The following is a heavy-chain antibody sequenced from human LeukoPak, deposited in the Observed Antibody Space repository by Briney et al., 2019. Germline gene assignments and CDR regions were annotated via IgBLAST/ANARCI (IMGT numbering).Heavy chain of an antibody. CDR1: GGSFSGYY. D-gene: IGHD2-2*03. J-gene: IGHJ5*02. V-gene: IGHV4-34*01. CDR3: ARGGYCSSTSCANWFDP. Sequence: SETLSLTCAVHGGSFSGYYWSWIRQPPGKGLEWIGEINHSGSTNYNPSLKSRVTISVDTSKNQFSLKLSSVTAADTAVYYCARGGYCSSTSCANWFDPWGQGTLVTVSS. CDR2: INHSGST.